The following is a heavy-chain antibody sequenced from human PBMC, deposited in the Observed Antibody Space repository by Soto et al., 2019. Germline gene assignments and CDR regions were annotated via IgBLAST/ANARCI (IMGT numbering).Heavy chain of an antibody. CDR2: IWYDGSNK. J-gene: IGHJ3*02. V-gene: IGHV3-33*01. Sequence: QVQLMESGGGVVQPGRSLRLSCAASGFTFSSYGMHWVRQAPGKGLEWVAVIWYDGSNKYYADSVKGRFTISRDNSKNTLYLQMNSLRAEDTAVYYCARGYYDYVWGSHLRDAFDIWGQGTMVTVSS. CDR1: GFTFSSYG. CDR3: ARGYYDYVWGSHLRDAFDI. D-gene: IGHD3-16*02.